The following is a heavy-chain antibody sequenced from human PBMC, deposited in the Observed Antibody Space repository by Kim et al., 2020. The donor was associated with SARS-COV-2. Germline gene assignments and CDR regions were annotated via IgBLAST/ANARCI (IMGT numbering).Heavy chain of an antibody. J-gene: IGHJ6*02. CDR2: IWYDGSNK. V-gene: IGHV3-33*01. D-gene: IGHD3-22*01. CDR1: GFTFSSYG. CDR3: ARDFGWLSSLQSYYYYYGMDV. Sequence: GGSLRLSCAASGFTFSSYGMHWVRQAPGKGLEWVAVIWYDGSNKYYADSVKGRFTISRDNSKNTLYLQMNSLRAEDTAVYYCARDFGWLSSLQSYYYYYGMDVWGQGTTVTVSS.